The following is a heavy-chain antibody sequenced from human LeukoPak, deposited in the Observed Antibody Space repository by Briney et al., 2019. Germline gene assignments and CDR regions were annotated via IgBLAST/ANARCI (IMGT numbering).Heavy chain of an antibody. V-gene: IGHV1-69*13. CDR1: GGTFSSYA. D-gene: IGHD3-10*01. Sequence: SVKVSCKASGGTFSSYAISWVRQAPGQGLEWMGGIIPIFGTANYAQEFQGRVTITADESTSTAYMELSSLRSEDTAVYYCARDTTMVRGVIITGFDYWGQGTLVTVSS. J-gene: IGHJ4*02. CDR2: IIPIFGTA. CDR3: ARDTTMVRGVIITGFDY.